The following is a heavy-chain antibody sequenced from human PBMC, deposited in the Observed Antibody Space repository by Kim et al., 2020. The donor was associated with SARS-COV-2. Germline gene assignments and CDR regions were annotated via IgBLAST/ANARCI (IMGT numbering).Heavy chain of an antibody. V-gene: IGHV3-13*01. CDR3: ARDRLHYGSGYGMDV. CDR1: GFTFSSYD. J-gene: IGHJ6*02. CDR2: IDTAGDT. Sequence: GGSLRLSCAASGFTFSSYDMHWVRQATGKGLEWVSGIDTAGDTYYPGSVKGRFTISRENAKNSLYLQMSSLRAGDTAVYYCARDRLHYGSGYGMDVWGQGTTVTVSS. D-gene: IGHD3-10*01.